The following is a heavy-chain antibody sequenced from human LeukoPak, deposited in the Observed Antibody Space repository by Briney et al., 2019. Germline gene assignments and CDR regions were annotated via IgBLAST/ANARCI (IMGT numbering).Heavy chain of an antibody. CDR3: AKMPVSYSSGWSNFDY. J-gene: IGHJ4*02. V-gene: IGHV3-23*01. CDR1: GFTFSSYA. CDR2: ISGIAAST. D-gene: IGHD6-19*01. Sequence: PGGSLRLSCAASGFTFSSYAMSWVRQAPGKGLEWVSGISGIAASTYYADSVKGRFTISRDNSKDTLYLQMNSLRAEDTAVYFCAKMPVSYSSGWSNFDYWGQGTLVTVSS.